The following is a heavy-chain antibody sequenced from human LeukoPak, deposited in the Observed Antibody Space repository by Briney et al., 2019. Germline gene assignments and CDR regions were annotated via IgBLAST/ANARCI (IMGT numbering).Heavy chain of an antibody. Sequence: GESLKISCKGSGYIFTTYWIGWVRQMPGKGLEWMGIIYPGDSDTRYSPSFQGQVTVSADKSISTAYLQWSSLKASDTAIYYCARLLYYFDSSGSYYAPKAFDIWGQGTMVTVSS. V-gene: IGHV5-51*01. CDR3: ARLLYYFDSSGSYYAPKAFDI. D-gene: IGHD3-22*01. CDR2: IYPGDSDT. CDR1: GYIFTTYW. J-gene: IGHJ3*02.